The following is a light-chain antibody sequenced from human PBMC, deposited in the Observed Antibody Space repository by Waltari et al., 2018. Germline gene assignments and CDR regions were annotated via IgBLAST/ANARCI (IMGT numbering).Light chain of an antibody. V-gene: IGLV4-69*01. CDR1: SGHSSYA. Sequence: QLVLTQSPSASASLGASVKLTCTLSSGHSSYAIAWLQQQPEKGPRYLMKVSSAGSHSRGDVIPDRFSGSSSGTERYLSISRLQYEDEADYYCQTWGTDTVVFGGGTKLTVL. CDR2: VSSAGSH. CDR3: QTWGTDTVV. J-gene: IGLJ2*01.